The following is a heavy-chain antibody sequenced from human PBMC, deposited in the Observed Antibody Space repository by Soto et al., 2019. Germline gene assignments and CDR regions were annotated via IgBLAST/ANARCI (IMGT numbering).Heavy chain of an antibody. Sequence: QVQLVESGGGVGQPGRSLRLSCAASGFTFTNYAMHWDRQAPGKGLEWVAVISNDGNTRYYAESVKGRFSISRDNLNNTLYVQVNTLKNEDTAVYYCAASRTSASGSPIAYWGQGTLVTVSS. V-gene: IGHV3-30*04. CDR3: AASRTSASGSPIAY. CDR2: ISNDGNTR. CDR1: GFTFTNYA. D-gene: IGHD5-12*01. J-gene: IGHJ4*02.